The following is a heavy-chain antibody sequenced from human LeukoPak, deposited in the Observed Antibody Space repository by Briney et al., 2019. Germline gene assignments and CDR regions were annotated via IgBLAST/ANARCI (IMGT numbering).Heavy chain of an antibody. CDR1: GFTFSSYDM. J-gene: IGHJ5*02. CDR3: ARDYYGSGSYRTETNWFDP. V-gene: IGHV4-4*02. Sequence: SLRLSCAASGFTFSSYDMHWVRHAPGEGLEWIGEIYHSGSTNYNPSLKSRVTISVDKSKNQFSLKLSSVTAADTAVYYCARDYYGSGSYRTETNWFDPWGQGTLVTVSS. D-gene: IGHD3-10*01. CDR2: IYHSGST.